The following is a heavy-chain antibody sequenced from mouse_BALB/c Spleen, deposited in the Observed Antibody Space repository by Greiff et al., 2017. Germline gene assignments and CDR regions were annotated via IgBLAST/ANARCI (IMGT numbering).Heavy chain of an antibody. CDR2: IYPGDGDT. D-gene: IGHD2-14*01. Sequence: QVQLQQSGAELVRPGSSVKISCKASGYAFSSYWMNWVKQRPGQGLEWIGQIYPGDGDTNYNGKFKGKATLTADKSSSTAYMQLSSLTSEDSAVYFCARWEVRGLAYWGQGTLVTVSA. CDR3: ARWEVRGLAY. CDR1: GYAFSSYW. J-gene: IGHJ3*01. V-gene: IGHV1-80*01.